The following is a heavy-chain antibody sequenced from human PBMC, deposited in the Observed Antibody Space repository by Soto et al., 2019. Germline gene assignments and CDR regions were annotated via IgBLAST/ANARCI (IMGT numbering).Heavy chain of an antibody. V-gene: IGHV3-9*01. D-gene: IGHD3-9*01. Sequence: PGGSLRLSCAASGFTFDDYAMHWVRQAPGKGLEWVSGISWNSGSIGYADSVKGRFTISRDDAKNSLYLQMNSLRAEDTALYYCAKDMGLVSTGYFDYWGQGTLVTVSS. CDR2: ISWNSGSI. CDR3: AKDMGLVSTGYFDY. CDR1: GFTFDDYA. J-gene: IGHJ4*02.